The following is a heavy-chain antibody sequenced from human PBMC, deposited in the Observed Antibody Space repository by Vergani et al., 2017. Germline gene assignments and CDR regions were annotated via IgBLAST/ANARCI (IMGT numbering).Heavy chain of an antibody. J-gene: IGHJ4*02. Sequence: VQLVESGGGLVQPGGSLRLSCAASGFTFSSYWMHWVRQAPGKGLVWVSRINSDGSSTSYADSVKGRFTISRDNAKNTLYLQMNSLRAEDTAVYYCAREADYGSGTASEIDYWGQGTLVTVSS. CDR3: AREADYGSGTASEIDY. CDR1: GFTFSSYW. V-gene: IGHV3-74*01. CDR2: INSDGSST. D-gene: IGHD3-10*01.